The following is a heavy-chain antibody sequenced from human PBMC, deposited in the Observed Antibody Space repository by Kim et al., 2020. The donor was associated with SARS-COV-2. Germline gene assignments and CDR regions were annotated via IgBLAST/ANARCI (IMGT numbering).Heavy chain of an antibody. Sequence: GGSLRLSCAASGFTFDDYAMHWVRQAPGKGLEWVSLISGDGGSTYYADSVKGRFTISRDNSKNSLYLQMNSLRPEDTALYYCAKDPLWFGELFGMDVWGQGTTVTVSS. CDR1: GFTFDDYA. D-gene: IGHD3-10*01. V-gene: IGHV3-43*02. J-gene: IGHJ6*02. CDR2: ISGDGGST. CDR3: AKDPLWFGELFGMDV.